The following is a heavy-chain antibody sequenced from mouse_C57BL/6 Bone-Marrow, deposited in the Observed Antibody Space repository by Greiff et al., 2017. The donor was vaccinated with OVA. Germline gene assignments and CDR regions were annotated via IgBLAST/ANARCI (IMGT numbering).Heavy chain of an antibody. CDR3: GGEAMVRYSFDY. Sequence: ESGPGLVKPSQSLSLTCSVTGYSITSGYYWNWIRQFPGNKLEWMGYLRYDGSNNYNPSLKNQISITRDTSTNQFFLKLNSVTTEDTATYYGGGEAMVRYSFDYWGQGTTLTVSS. V-gene: IGHV3-6*01. J-gene: IGHJ2*01. CDR1: GYSITSGYY. CDR2: LRYDGSN. D-gene: IGHD2-2*01.